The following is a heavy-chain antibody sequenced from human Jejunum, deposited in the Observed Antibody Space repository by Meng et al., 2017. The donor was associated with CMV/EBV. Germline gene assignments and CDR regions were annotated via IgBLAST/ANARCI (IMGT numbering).Heavy chain of an antibody. CDR1: GYTVTSYY. D-gene: IGHD6-19*01. CDR2: INPGGGGT. J-gene: IGHJ4*02. V-gene: IGHV1-46*01. Sequence: SGYTVTSYYIHWVRQAPGQWLEWMGFINPGGGGTNYAQKFQGRVIMTRDTSTSTVYMELSSLRSEDTAVHYCARGREVAVAGIPFDYWGQGTLVTVSS. CDR3: ARGREVAVAGIPFDY.